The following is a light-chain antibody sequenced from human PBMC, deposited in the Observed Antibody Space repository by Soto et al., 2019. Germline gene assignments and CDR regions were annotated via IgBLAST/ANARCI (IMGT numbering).Light chain of an antibody. V-gene: IGKV1-39*01. CDR3: QQSYSTPPIT. J-gene: IGKJ5*01. CDR1: QSISSY. Sequence: DIQMTQSPSSLSASVGDRVTITCRASQSISSYLNWYQQKPGKAPKLLIYAASSLQSGVPSRFSGSGSGTAFPLTISSLQPEDFSTYYCQQSYSTPPITFGQGTRLEIK. CDR2: AAS.